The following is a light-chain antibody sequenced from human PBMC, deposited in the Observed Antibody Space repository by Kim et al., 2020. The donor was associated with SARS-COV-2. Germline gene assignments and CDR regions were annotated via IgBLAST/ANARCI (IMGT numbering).Light chain of an antibody. V-gene: IGKV3-15*01. CDR1: KSVSSN. CDR2: GAA. J-gene: IGKJ4*01. CDR3: QQYNDWPPLT. Sequence: SPGERATLTCSASKSVSSNLSLYQHKPGQAPRLLIYGAASRATGIPARFSGGGSGTEYTLTISSLLSEDFAVYYCQQYNDWPPLTFGGGTKVDIK.